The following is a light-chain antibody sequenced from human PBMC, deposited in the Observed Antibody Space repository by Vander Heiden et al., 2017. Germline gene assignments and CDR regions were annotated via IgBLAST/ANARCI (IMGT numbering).Light chain of an antibody. J-gene: IGLJ3*02. CDR2: EGS. CDR1: SSDVGNSNL. Sequence: QSALTQPAPVSGSPGQSLTIFCTGTSSDVGNSNLVSWDQQDPGKAPKRVIYEGSQRPAGVSNRFSASKSGNTASLTISGLQAEDEADYYCCSYAGGVVFGGGTKLTVL. V-gene: IGLV2-23*01. CDR3: CSYAGGVV.